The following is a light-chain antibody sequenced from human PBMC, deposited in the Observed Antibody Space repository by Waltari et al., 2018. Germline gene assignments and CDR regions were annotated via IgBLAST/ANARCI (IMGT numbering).Light chain of an antibody. CDR1: QNIRTS. J-gene: IGKJ2*01. V-gene: IGKV3-15*01. Sequence: ILMTQSPAPLAVSPGERVTLSCRASQNIRTSLVWYQQKPGQSPRLLIYEAFIRATGIPARFSGSGSGTEFTLTISSLQSEDFAVYYCQHDLNFPHTFGPGTKLEIK. CDR3: QHDLNFPHT. CDR2: EAF.